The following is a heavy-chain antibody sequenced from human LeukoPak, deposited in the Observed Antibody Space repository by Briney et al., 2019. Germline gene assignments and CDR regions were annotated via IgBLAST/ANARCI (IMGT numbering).Heavy chain of an antibody. D-gene: IGHD5-18*01. Sequence: ASVKVSCKVSGYTLTELSMHWVRQAPGKGLEWMGGFDPEDGETIYAQRFQGRVTMTEDTSTDTAYMELSSLRSEDTAVYYCSTTAMVVFAFDIWGQGTMVTVSS. CDR1: GYTLTELS. CDR3: STTAMVVFAFDI. CDR2: FDPEDGET. V-gene: IGHV1-24*01. J-gene: IGHJ3*02.